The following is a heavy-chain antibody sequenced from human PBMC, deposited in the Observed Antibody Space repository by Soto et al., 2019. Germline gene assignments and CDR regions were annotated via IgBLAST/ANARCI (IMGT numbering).Heavy chain of an antibody. Sequence: GGSLRLSCTASGFTFGDYAMSWFRQAPGKGLEWVAVISYDGSNKYYADSVKGRFTISRDNSKNTLYLQMNSLRAEDTAVYYCARDYYRFNSGYGFSMDVWGQGTTVTVSS. V-gene: IGHV3-30-3*01. CDR2: ISYDGSNK. CDR1: GFTFGDYA. D-gene: IGHD5-12*01. CDR3: ARDYYRFNSGYGFSMDV. J-gene: IGHJ6*02.